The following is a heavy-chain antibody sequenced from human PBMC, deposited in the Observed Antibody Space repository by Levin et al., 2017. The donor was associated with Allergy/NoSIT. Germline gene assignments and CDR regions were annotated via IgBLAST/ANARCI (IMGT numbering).Heavy chain of an antibody. Sequence: GESLKISCAASGFTFSSYAMHWVRQAPGKGLEWVAVISYDGSNKYYADSVKGRFTISRDNSKNTLYLQMNSLRAEDTAVYYCASSTIFGVVTGMDVWGQGTTVTVSS. CDR3: ASSTIFGVVTGMDV. J-gene: IGHJ6*02. CDR1: GFTFSSYA. V-gene: IGHV3-30-3*01. CDR2: ISYDGSNK. D-gene: IGHD3-3*01.